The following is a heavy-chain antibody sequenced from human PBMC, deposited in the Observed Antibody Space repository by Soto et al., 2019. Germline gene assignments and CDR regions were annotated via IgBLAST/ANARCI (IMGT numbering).Heavy chain of an antibody. J-gene: IGHJ6*02. V-gene: IGHV4-30-4*01. CDR1: GGSISFVHYH. CDR2: VHYSGSV. D-gene: IGHD2-21*02. CDR3: AREDDGGDRDYYGLDV. Sequence: QVQLQQSGPGLVKPSQTLSLTCTVSGGSISFVHYHWMWLRQPPGKGLEGIGYVHYSGSVLYNPSLQTRATISADTSKNQFSLELSSVTAADTAVYFCAREDDGGDRDYYGLDVWGQGTTVTVSS.